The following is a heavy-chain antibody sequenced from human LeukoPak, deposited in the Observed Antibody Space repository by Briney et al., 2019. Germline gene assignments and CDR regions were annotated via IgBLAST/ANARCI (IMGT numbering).Heavy chain of an antibody. CDR3: ARDGIQLWPRVFDY. J-gene: IGHJ4*02. CDR2: IYYSGST. D-gene: IGHD5-18*01. Sequence: PSETLSLTCTVSGGSISSSSYYWGWIRQPPGKGLEWIGSIYYSGSTYYNPSLKSRVTISVNTSKNQFSLKLSSVTAADTAVYYCARDGIQLWPRVFDYWGQGTLVTVSS. CDR1: GGSISSSSYY. V-gene: IGHV4-39*07.